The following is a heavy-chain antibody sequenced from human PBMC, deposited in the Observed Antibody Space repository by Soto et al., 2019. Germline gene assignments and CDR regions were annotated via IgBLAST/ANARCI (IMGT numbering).Heavy chain of an antibody. CDR3: ARDIRPLDFWSGSGEFDP. CDR2: IIPIFGTA. CDR1: GGTFSSYA. V-gene: IGHV1-69*06. D-gene: IGHD3-3*01. Sequence: GASVKVSCKASGGTFSSYAISWVRQAPGQGLEWMGGIIPIFGTANYAQKFQGRVTITADKSTSTAYMELSSLRSEDTAVYYFARDIRPLDFWSGSGEFDPWGQGTLVTVSS. J-gene: IGHJ5*02.